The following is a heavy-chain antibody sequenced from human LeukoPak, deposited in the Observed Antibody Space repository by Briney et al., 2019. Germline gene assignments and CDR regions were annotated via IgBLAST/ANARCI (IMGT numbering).Heavy chain of an antibody. Sequence: PSETLSLTCAVYAGSFSGYYWSWLRHPQGQGLEWIGEINHSGSTNYNPFLNSRVTISVNTSKNQFSLKLSSVTAAETAVYYCARVALRYVSYFDYWGQGTLVTVSS. CDR2: INHSGST. D-gene: IGHD3-16*01. CDR1: AGSFSGYY. V-gene: IGHV4-34*01. CDR3: ARVALRYVSYFDY. J-gene: IGHJ4*02.